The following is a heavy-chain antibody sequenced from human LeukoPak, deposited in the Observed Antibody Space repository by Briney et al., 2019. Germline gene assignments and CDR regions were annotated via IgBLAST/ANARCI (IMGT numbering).Heavy chain of an antibody. CDR2: IYYSGSP. D-gene: IGHD6-13*01. V-gene: IGHV4-59*08. J-gene: IGHJ4*02. CDR1: GGSINNYY. CDR3: ARRRDSSSWNSPFDC. Sequence: TSETLSLTCTVSGGSINNYYWTWIRQPPGKGLEWIGYIYYSGSPSYNPSLKSRVTISVDTSKNQFSLNLSSVSATDTAVYYCARRRDSSSWNSPFDCWGQGTLVTVSS.